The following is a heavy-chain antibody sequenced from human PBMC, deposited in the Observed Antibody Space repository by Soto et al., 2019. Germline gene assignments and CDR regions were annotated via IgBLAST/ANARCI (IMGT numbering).Heavy chain of an antibody. J-gene: IGHJ4*02. Sequence: SQTLSLTWAISGDSVSSKNAAWHWIRQSPSRGLEWLGRTYYRSKWSSNYAVSVKSRITISPDTSKNQFSLQLRSVTPDDTAMYYCARNGDYLVDYWGQGTLVTVSS. V-gene: IGHV6-1*01. CDR3: ARNGDYLVDY. CDR1: GDSVSSKNAA. D-gene: IGHD6-6*01. CDR2: TYYRSKWSS.